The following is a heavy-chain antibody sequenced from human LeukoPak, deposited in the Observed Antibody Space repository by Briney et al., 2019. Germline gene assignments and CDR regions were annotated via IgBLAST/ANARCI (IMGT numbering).Heavy chain of an antibody. J-gene: IGHJ4*02. CDR2: IRPDGRET. D-gene: IGHD3-10*01. CDR3: GGDAVLGSGSVDY. Sequence: QPGGSLRLSCAASGFTFTNHWMHWVRQAPGKGLVWVSRIRPDGRETNHADSVKGRFTISRDNAKNTLYLQMNSLGAEDTAVYYCGGDAVLGSGSVDYWGQGVLVTVSS. CDR1: GFTFTNHW. V-gene: IGHV3-74*01.